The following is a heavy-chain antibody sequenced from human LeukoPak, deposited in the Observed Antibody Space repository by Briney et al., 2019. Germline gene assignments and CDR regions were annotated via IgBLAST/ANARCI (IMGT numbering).Heavy chain of an antibody. CDR1: GGSISSYY. D-gene: IGHD3-22*01. J-gene: IGHJ6*03. CDR2: IYYSGST. CDR3: AREVSYYDSSGYYPTNYYYMDV. V-gene: IGHV4-59*01. Sequence: SETLSLTCTVSGGSISSYYWSWIRQPPGKGLEWIGYIYYSGSTNYNPSLKSRVTISVDTSKNQFSLKLSSVTAADTAVYYCAREVSYYDSSGYYPTNYYYMDVWGKGTTVTISS.